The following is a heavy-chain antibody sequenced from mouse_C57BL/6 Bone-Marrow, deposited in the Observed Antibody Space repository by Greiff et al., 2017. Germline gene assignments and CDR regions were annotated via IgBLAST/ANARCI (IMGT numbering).Heavy chain of an antibody. Sequence: EVKVEESGGGLVKPGGSLKLSCAASGFTFSDYGMHWVRQAPEKGLEWVAYISSGSSTIYYADTVKGRFTISRDNAKNTLFLQMTSLRSEDTAMYYCARLFAYWGQGTLVTVSA. J-gene: IGHJ3*01. CDR1: GFTFSDYG. V-gene: IGHV5-17*01. CDR2: ISSGSSTI. CDR3: ARLFAY.